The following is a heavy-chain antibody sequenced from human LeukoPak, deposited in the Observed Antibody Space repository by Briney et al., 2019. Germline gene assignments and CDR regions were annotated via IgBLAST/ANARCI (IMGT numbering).Heavy chain of an antibody. D-gene: IGHD1-7*01. J-gene: IGHJ4*02. Sequence: GRSLRLSCAASGFTFDDYAMHWVREAPGKGLEWVSGISWNSGSIGYADSVKGRFTISRDNAKNSLYLQMNSLRAEDTALYYCAKGRAGTTRCYFDYWGQGTLVTVSS. V-gene: IGHV3-9*01. CDR1: GFTFDDYA. CDR3: AKGRAGTTRCYFDY. CDR2: ISWNSGSI.